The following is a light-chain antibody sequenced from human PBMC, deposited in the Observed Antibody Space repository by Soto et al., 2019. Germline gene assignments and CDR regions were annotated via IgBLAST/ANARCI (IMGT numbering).Light chain of an antibody. Sequence: DIQMTQSPSTLSASVGDRVTITCRASQRITIWLAWYQQKPGKAPNLLIFDASSLESGVPSRFSGSGSGTEFTLTISSLQPDDFATYYCQQYNSYSWTFGQGTKVEIK. CDR2: DAS. CDR3: QQYNSYSWT. CDR1: QRITIW. J-gene: IGKJ1*01. V-gene: IGKV1-5*01.